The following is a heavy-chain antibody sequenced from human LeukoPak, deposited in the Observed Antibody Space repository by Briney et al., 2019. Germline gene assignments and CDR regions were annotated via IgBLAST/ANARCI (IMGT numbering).Heavy chain of an antibody. V-gene: IGHV1-69*05. CDR2: IIPIFGTA. CDR1: GYTFTGYY. D-gene: IGHD3-22*01. J-gene: IGHJ4*02. CDR3: ARDSVMAGGYPALRYFDS. Sequence: SVKVSCKASGYTFTGYYMHWVRQAPGQGLEWMGGIIPIFGTANYAQKFQGRVTITTDESTSTAYMEMSSLRSEDTAVYYCARDSVMAGGYPALRYFDSWGQGTLVTVSS.